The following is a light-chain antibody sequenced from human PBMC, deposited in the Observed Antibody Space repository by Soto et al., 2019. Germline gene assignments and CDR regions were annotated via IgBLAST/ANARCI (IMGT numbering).Light chain of an antibody. CDR1: QSVSSY. V-gene: IGKV3-11*01. J-gene: IGKJ5*01. Sequence: ELVMTQSAGTLSLSPEERATLSCSASQSVSSYLAWYQQKPGQAPRLLIYDASNRATGIPARFSGSGSGTDFTLTISSLEPEDFAVYYCQQRSNWPPITFGQGTRLEIK. CDR2: DAS. CDR3: QQRSNWPPIT.